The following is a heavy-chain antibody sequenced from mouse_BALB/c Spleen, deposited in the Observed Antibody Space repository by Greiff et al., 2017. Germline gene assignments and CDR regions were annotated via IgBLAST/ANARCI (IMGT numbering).Heavy chain of an antibody. CDR3: ARDGYYVYAMDY. Sequence: EVKLVESGGGLVQPGGSLKLSCAASGFTFSSYGMSWVRQTPDKRLELVATINSNGGSTYYPDSVKGRFTISRDNAKNTLYLQMSSLKSEDTAMYYCARDGYYVYAMDYWGQGTSVTVSS. CDR2: INSNGGST. CDR1: GFTFSSYG. D-gene: IGHD2-3*01. V-gene: IGHV5-6-3*01. J-gene: IGHJ4*01.